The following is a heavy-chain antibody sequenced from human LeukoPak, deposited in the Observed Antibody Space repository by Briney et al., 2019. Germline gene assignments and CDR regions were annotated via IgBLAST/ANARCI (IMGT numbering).Heavy chain of an antibody. J-gene: IGHJ4*02. CDR1: GFSLSTSGMC. CDR3: ARIQYYYDSSGYSTLFDY. D-gene: IGHD3-22*01. V-gene: IGHV2-70*11. CDR2: IDWDDDK. Sequence: SGPTLVNPPQTLTLTCTFSGFSLSTSGMCVSWIRQPPGKALEWLARIDWDDDKYYSTSLKTRLTISKDTSKNQVVLTMTNMDPVDTATYYCARIQYYYDSSGYSTLFDYWGQGTLVTVSS.